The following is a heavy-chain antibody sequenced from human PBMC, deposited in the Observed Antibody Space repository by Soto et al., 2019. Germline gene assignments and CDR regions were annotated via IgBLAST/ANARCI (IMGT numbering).Heavy chain of an antibody. V-gene: IGHV1-18*04. Sequence: QVQLVQSGGEVKKPGASVKVSCKTSGYTFINYGITWVRQAPGQGLEWMGWISTFNGKTNYAQKFQGRVTMTRDTSTTTDYMELRTLRSDDTAMYYCTTENTGTRPTVALDFWGQGTLVTVSS. D-gene: IGHD6-19*01. CDR3: TTENTGTRPTVALDF. J-gene: IGHJ4*02. CDR1: GYTFINYG. CDR2: ISTFNGKT.